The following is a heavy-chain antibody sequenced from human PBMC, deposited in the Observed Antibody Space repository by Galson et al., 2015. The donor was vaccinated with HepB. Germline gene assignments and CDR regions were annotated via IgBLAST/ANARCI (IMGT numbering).Heavy chain of an antibody. CDR1: GFTFTSYA. CDR2: ISGSSGGA. V-gene: IGHV3-23*01. Sequence: SLRLSCAASGFTFTSYAMNWVRQAPGKGLQWVATISGSSGGAYYADYVKGRFTISRDNSRNTLHLEMNSLRIEDTATYYCAKGSVAAAGSPGDDWGQGTLVIVSS. J-gene: IGHJ4*02. D-gene: IGHD6-13*01. CDR3: AKGSVAAAGSPGDD.